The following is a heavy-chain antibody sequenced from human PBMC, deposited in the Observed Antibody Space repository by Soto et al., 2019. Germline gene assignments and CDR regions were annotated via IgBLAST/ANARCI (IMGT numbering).Heavy chain of an antibody. D-gene: IGHD2-2*01. V-gene: IGHV1-69*08. CDR3: AREDRDRETGLVPAAIDGMDV. Sequence: QVQLVQSGAEVKKPGSSVKVSCKASGGTFSRYSINWVRQAPGHGLEWIGSIIPIFGIASYAQKFQGRVTITADESTSTAYMELSSLRSDDTAVYYCAREDRDRETGLVPAAIDGMDVWGQGTTVTVSS. CDR2: IIPIFGIA. CDR1: GGTFSRYS. J-gene: IGHJ6*02.